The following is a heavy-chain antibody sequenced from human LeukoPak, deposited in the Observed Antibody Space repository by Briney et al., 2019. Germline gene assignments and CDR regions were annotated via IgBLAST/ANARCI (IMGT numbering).Heavy chain of an antibody. V-gene: IGHV3-7*01. Sequence: GGSLRLSCAASGFIFSNYWMTWVRQAPGKGLGWVAYIKQDGSEKYYVDSVKGRFTISRDNVKNSLYLQMNSLRAEDTAVYYCARRQWLALDYWGQGTLVPVSS. J-gene: IGHJ4*02. CDR3: ARRQWLALDY. D-gene: IGHD6-19*01. CDR2: IKQDGSEK. CDR1: GFIFSNYW.